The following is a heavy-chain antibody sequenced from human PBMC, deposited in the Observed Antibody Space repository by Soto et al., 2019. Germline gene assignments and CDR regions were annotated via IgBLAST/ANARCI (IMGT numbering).Heavy chain of an antibody. Sequence: QVQLVQSGAEVKKPGSSVKVSCKTSGGTFGSYAITWVRQAPGQGLEWMGGIVPIFGTSNYAQKFQGRLTLTADESTTTAYMELSSLTSADTAVYYCARGTSRYSGTYDNWFDPWGQGTLVTVSS. CDR1: GGTFGSYA. CDR2: IVPIFGTS. D-gene: IGHD1-26*01. CDR3: ARGTSRYSGTYDNWFDP. V-gene: IGHV1-69*12. J-gene: IGHJ5*02.